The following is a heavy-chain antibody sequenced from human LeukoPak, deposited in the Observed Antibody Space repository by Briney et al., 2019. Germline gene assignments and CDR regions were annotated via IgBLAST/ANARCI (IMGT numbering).Heavy chain of an antibody. CDR3: ARGGAVAGYDY. CDR2: ISGYNGNT. V-gene: IGHV1-18*04. J-gene: IGHJ4*02. CDR1: GYTFTSHD. D-gene: IGHD6-19*01. Sequence: GASVKVSCKTSGYTFTSHDISWVRQAPGQGLEWVGWISGYNGNTNYARKLQGRVTVTTDTSTNTAYMDLRSLISGDTAVYYCARGGAVAGYDYWGQGTLVTVSS.